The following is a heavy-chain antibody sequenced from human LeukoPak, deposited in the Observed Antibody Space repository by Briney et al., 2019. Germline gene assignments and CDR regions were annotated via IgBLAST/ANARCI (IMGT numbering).Heavy chain of an antibody. V-gene: IGHV3-30*04. CDR2: ISYDGSNK. Sequence: QPGRALRLSCAASGFTFSSYAMHWVRQAPGEGLEWVAVISYDGSNKYYADSVKGRFTISRDNAKNSLYLQMNSLRAEDTAVYYCARVEHSSSILAIYFDYWGQGTLVTVSS. J-gene: IGHJ4*02. CDR1: GFTFSSYA. CDR3: ARVEHSSSILAIYFDY. D-gene: IGHD6-6*01.